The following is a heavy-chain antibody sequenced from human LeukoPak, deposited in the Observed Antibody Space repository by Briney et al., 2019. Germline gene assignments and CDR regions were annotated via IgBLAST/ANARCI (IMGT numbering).Heavy chain of an antibody. D-gene: IGHD1-26*01. Sequence: GGSLRLSCAASGFTFSSYWMSWVRQAPGKGLEWVANIKQDGSEKYYVDSVKGRFTISRDNAKNSLYLQMNSLRAEDTAVYYCARDAWELLRADYYYYYMDVWGKGTTVTVSS. CDR1: GFTFSSYW. CDR2: IKQDGSEK. V-gene: IGHV3-7*01. CDR3: ARDAWELLRADYYYYYMDV. J-gene: IGHJ6*03.